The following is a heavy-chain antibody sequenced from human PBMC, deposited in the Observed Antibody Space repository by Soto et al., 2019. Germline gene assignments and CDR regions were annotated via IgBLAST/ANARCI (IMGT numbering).Heavy chain of an antibody. D-gene: IGHD3-10*01. CDR2: INHSGST. Sequence: PSETLSLTCAVYGGSFSGYYWSWIRQPPGKGLEWIGEINHSGSTNYNPSLKSRVTISVDTSKNQFSLKLSSVTAADTAVYYCARGLYYYGSGSPPPTFDYWGQGTLVTVYS. CDR3: ARGLYYYGSGSPPPTFDY. V-gene: IGHV4-34*01. CDR1: GGSFSGYY. J-gene: IGHJ4*02.